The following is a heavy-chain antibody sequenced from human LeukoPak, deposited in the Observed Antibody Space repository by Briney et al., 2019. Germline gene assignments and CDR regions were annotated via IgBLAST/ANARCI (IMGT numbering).Heavy chain of an antibody. CDR3: ATTREYSSSWCFGY. D-gene: IGHD6-13*01. Sequence: GGSLRLSCAASGFTFSTYSMSWVRQAPGKGLEWVANIKQDGSEKYYVDSVKGRFTISRDNAKNSLFLQMNTLRAEDTAVYYCATTREYSSSWCFGYWGQGTLVTVSS. J-gene: IGHJ4*02. CDR1: GFTFSTYS. CDR2: IKQDGSEK. V-gene: IGHV3-7*01.